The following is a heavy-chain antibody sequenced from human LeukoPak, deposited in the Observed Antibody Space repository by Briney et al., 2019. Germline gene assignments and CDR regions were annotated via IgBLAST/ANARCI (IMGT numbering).Heavy chain of an antibody. CDR2: MSPYSGNT. D-gene: IGHD6-19*01. CDR1: GYTFTSYD. Sequence: ASVKISRKASGYTFTSYDINWVRQAAGQGLEWMGWMSPYSGNTDYAQKFQGRVTMTRNTSISTAYMELTSLGSDDTAVYYCSRASVSSSGWYSGYWGQGSQVTVSS. CDR3: SRASVSSSGWYSGY. J-gene: IGHJ4*02. V-gene: IGHV1-8*01.